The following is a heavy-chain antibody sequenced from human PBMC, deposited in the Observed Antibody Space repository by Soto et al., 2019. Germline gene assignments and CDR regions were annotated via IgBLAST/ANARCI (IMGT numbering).Heavy chain of an antibody. CDR3: ARRAIVVVTAIPDSGMDV. CDR1: GDTFTSYY. J-gene: IGHJ6*02. CDR2: INPSGGST. V-gene: IGHV1-46*01. Sequence: ASVKVACKASGDTFTSYYMHWVRQAPGQGLEWMGIINPSGGSTSYAQKFQGRVTMTRDTSTSPVYMELSSLRSEDTAVYYCARRAIVVVTAIPDSGMDVWGQGTTVTVSS. D-gene: IGHD2-21*02.